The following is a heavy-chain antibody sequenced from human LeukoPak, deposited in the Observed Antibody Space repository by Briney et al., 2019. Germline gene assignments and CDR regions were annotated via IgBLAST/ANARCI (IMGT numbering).Heavy chain of an antibody. D-gene: IGHD2-2*01. Sequence: GGSLRLSCSASGFTFSSFWMSWVRQAPGKGLEWVAKIKQDGSEKYYVDSVKGRFTISRDNSKNTLYLQMNSLTAEDAAVYYCARVGVVPAAIPDGFDIWGQGTMVTVSS. CDR1: GFTFSSFW. J-gene: IGHJ3*02. V-gene: IGHV3-7*05. CDR3: ARVGVVPAAIPDGFDI. CDR2: IKQDGSEK.